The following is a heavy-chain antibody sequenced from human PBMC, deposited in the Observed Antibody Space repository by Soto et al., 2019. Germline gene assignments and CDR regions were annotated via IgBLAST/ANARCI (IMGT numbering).Heavy chain of an antibody. J-gene: IGHJ4*02. D-gene: IGHD3-22*01. CDR2: IYYSGST. V-gene: IGHV4-31*03. CDR1: GGSISSGGYY. CDR3: ARVGLIVAKRGVFDY. Sequence: QVQLQESGPGLVKPSQTLSLTCTVSGGSISSGGYYWSWIRQHLGKGLEWIGYIYYSGSTYYNPSLKSRVTISVDTSKNQFSLKLSSVTAADTAVYYCARVGLIVAKRGVFDYWGQGTLVTVSS.